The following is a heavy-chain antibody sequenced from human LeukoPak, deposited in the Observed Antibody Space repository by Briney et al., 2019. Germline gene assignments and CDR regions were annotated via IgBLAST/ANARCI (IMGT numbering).Heavy chain of an antibody. Sequence: SETLSLTCTVSGGSINNYYWSWIRQAPGKGLEWIANIHYTGSTNFNPSLESRLTISLDASHNQFSLRLSSVTAADTAMYYCARLSEVVAKRYYYYMDVWGKGTSVTVSS. CDR3: ARLSEVVAKRYYYYMDV. V-gene: IGHV4-59*01. J-gene: IGHJ6*03. CDR1: GGSINNYY. D-gene: IGHD2-15*01. CDR2: IHYTGST.